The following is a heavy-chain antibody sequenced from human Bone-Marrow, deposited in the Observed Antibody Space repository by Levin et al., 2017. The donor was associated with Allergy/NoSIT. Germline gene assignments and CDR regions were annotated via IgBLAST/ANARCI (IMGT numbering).Heavy chain of an antibody. CDR3: ASEYYGVWTGYYYDY. CDR1: GFSFRSYW. Sequence: GGSLRLSCAASGFSFRSYWMHWVRQAPGKGLVWVSRISSDGSTTTYADSVKGRFTISRDNAKNTLYLHMNSLRAEDTAVYYCASEYYGVWTGYYYDYWGQGTLVTVSS. CDR2: ISSDGSTT. D-gene: IGHD3/OR15-3a*01. J-gene: IGHJ4*02. V-gene: IGHV3-74*01.